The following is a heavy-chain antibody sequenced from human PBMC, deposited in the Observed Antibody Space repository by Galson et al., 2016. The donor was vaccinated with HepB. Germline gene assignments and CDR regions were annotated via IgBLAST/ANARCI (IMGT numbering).Heavy chain of an antibody. J-gene: IGHJ6*02. D-gene: IGHD4-23*01. CDR3: ARHRLGGAAQLLSACLDV. CDR2: MKQGENDI. V-gene: IGHV3-7*03. Sequence: SLRLSCAASGFTFSRHWMSWVRQAPGKGLEWVANMKQGENDIDYASSVRGRFTISRDDAKNSLSLRMNSLRIEDTAVYYCARHRLGGAAQLLSACLDVWGQGTTVTVSS. CDR1: GFTFSRHW.